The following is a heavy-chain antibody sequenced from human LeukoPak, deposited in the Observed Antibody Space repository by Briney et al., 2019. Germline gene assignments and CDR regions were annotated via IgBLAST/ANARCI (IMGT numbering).Heavy chain of an antibody. V-gene: IGHV3-48*01. D-gene: IGHD1-26*01. CDR1: GFTFSSYS. CDR3: ARDRIEWELLGAFDI. Sequence: GESLRLSCAASGFTFSSYSMNWVRQAPGKGLEWVSYISSSSSTIYYADSVKGRFTISRDNAKNSLYLQMNSLRAEDTVVYYCARDRIEWELLGAFDIWGQGTMVTVSS. J-gene: IGHJ3*02. CDR2: ISSSSSTI.